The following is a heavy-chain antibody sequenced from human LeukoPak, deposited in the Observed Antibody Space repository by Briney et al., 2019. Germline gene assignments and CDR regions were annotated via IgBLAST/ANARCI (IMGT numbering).Heavy chain of an antibody. D-gene: IGHD1-14*01. Sequence: SETLSLTCTVSGGSISSYYRSWIRQPPGKGLEWIGYIYYSGSTNYNPSLKSRVTISVDTSKNQFSLKLSSVTAADTAVYYCARPALVSGGAFDIWGQGTMVTVSS. CDR2: IYYSGST. J-gene: IGHJ3*02. CDR1: GGSISSYY. CDR3: ARPALVSGGAFDI. V-gene: IGHV4-59*08.